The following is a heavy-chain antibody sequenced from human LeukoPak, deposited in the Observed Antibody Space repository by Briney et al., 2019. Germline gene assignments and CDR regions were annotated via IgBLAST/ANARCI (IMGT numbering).Heavy chain of an antibody. V-gene: IGHV4-34*01. CDR1: GGSFSGYY. J-gene: IGHJ4*02. CDR2: INHSGST. Sequence: PSETLSLTCAVYGGSFSGYYWSWIRQPPGKGLEWIGEINHSGSTNYNPSLKSRVTISVDTSKNQFSLKLSSVTAADTAVYYCARGNPRRITMIVVVIRSGYYFDYWGQGTLVTVSS. CDR3: ARGNPRRITMIVVVIRSGYYFDY. D-gene: IGHD3-22*01.